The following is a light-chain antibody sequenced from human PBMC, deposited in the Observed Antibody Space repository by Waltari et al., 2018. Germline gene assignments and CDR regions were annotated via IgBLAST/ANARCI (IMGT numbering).Light chain of an antibody. CDR3: GSYTTRATHV. Sequence: QSALTQPASVSGSPGQSIPISCTGTSTYLGGYNYVSWYQQHPGTTPTLIIFDVNRRPSGVSHRFSGSKSGNTASLTISGLQAEDEADYYCGSYTTRATHVFGIGTKVTVL. V-gene: IGLV2-14*03. J-gene: IGLJ1*01. CDR1: STYLGGYNY. CDR2: DVN.